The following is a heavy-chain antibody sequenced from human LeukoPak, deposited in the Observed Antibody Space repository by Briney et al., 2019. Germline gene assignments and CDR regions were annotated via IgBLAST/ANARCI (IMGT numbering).Heavy chain of an antibody. Sequence: GASVKVSCKASGYTFTAYYLYWVRQARGQGLEWMGRINPNSGGTDYAQKFQGRVTMTRDTSISTAYMELSSLRSDDTAVYYCAIGMAAAGTFEYWGQGTLVTVSS. CDR2: INPNSGGT. CDR3: AIGMAAAGTFEY. V-gene: IGHV1-2*06. J-gene: IGHJ4*02. D-gene: IGHD6-13*01. CDR1: GYTFTAYY.